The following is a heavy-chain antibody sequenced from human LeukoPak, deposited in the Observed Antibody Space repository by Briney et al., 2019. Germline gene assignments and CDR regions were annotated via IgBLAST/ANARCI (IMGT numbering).Heavy chain of an antibody. CDR3: AKDLLLWFGELHYFDY. CDR1: GFAFSTYA. J-gene: IGHJ4*02. D-gene: IGHD3-10*01. CDR2: ISDSGTTT. Sequence: GGSLRLSCAASGFAFSTYAMTWVRQAPGQGLEWVSGISDSGTTTYYADSVKGRFAISRDNSKNTLYLQMDSLRAEDTAVYYCAKDLLLWFGELHYFDYWGQGTLVTVSS. V-gene: IGHV3-23*01.